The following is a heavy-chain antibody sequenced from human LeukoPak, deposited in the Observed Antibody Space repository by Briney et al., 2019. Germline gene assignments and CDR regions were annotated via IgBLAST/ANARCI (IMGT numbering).Heavy chain of an antibody. J-gene: IGHJ4*02. CDR1: GYTFTDYY. Sequence: ASVKVSCKASGYTFTDYYMHWVRQAPGQGLEWMGWINPKSGGTNYAQKFQGRVSMTRDTSISTAYMELRRLTSDDTAVYHCARATGFDYWGQGTLVTVSS. V-gene: IGHV1-2*02. D-gene: IGHD1-1*01. CDR2: INPKSGGT. CDR3: ARATGFDY.